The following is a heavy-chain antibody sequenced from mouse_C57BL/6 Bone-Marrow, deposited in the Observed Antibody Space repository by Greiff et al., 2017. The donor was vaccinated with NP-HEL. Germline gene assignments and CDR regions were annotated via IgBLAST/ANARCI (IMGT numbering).Heavy chain of an antibody. J-gene: IGHJ4*01. CDR3: ARSGLRRGYYAMDY. D-gene: IGHD2-2*01. CDR1: GYTFTDYY. Sequence: VQLQQSGPVLVKPGASVKMSCKASGYTFTDYYMNWVKQSHGKSLEWIGVLNPYNGGTSYNQKFKGKATLTVDKSSSTAYMELNSLTSEDSAVYYCARSGLRRGYYAMDYWGQGTSVTVSS. CDR2: LNPYNGGT. V-gene: IGHV1-19*01.